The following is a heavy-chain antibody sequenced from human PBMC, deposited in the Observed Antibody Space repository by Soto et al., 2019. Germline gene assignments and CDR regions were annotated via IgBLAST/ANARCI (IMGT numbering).Heavy chain of an antibody. CDR3: ASDTSAALPPPCHYHLDV. D-gene: IGHD6-6*01. CDR1: GGTFSSNA. J-gene: IGHJ6*02. CDR2: IIPIFVTA. Sequence: SVKVSCKASGGTFSSNAISWVRQAPGQGLEWMGGIIPIFVTANYAQKFRGRVTISADKSTRTAYMELSSLKSDDTAVYYCASDTSAALPPPCHYHLDVWGQGTTVTGSS. V-gene: IGHV1-69*06.